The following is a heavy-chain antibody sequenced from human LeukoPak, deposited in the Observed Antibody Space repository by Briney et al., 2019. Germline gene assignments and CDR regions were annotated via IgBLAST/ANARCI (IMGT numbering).Heavy chain of an antibody. CDR3: ARSGGGY. D-gene: IGHD1-26*01. CDR2: IYTSGST. Sequence: PSETLSLTCSVSGGSIYSGTYYWSWIRQPAGKGLEWIGRIYTSGSTNYSPSLKSRVTISVDTSKNQFSLKLSSVTAADTAVYYCARSGGGYWGQGTLVTVSS. J-gene: IGHJ4*02. CDR1: GGSIYSGTYY. V-gene: IGHV4-61*02.